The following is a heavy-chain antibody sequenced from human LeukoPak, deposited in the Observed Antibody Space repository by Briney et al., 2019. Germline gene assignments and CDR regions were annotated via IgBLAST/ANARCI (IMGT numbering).Heavy chain of an antibody. CDR2: TTSGGTYT. CDR3: ARGHYDILTASYKWTPDY. Sequence: GGSLRLSCAASGFTFSTYNMNWVRQAPGEGLEWVSSTTSGGTYTYYADSVKGRFTTSRDNAKNSLSLQLSSLRAEDTAVYYCARGHYDILTASYKWTPDYWGQGILVTVSS. CDR1: GFTFSTYN. J-gene: IGHJ4*02. V-gene: IGHV3-21*06. D-gene: IGHD3-9*01.